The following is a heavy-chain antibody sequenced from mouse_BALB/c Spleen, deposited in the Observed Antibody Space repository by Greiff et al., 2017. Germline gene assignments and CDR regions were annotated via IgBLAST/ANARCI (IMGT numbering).Heavy chain of an antibody. CDR3: ARDLSYYGMDY. J-gene: IGHJ4*01. CDR1: GYSITSGYY. D-gene: IGHD6-2*01. V-gene: IGHV3-6*02. Sequence: EVQLVESGPGLVKPSQSLSLTCSVTGYSITSGYYWNWIRQFPGNKLEWMGYISYDGSNNYNPSLKNRISITRDTSKNQFFLKLNSVTTEDTATYYCARDLSYYGMDYWGQGTSVTVSS. CDR2: ISYDGSN.